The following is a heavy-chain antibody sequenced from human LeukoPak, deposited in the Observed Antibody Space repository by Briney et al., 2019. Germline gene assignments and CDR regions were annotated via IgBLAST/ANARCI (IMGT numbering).Heavy chain of an antibody. CDR2: ISGSGGST. J-gene: IGHJ4*02. Sequence: PGGSLRLSCAASGFTFSSYAMSEVRQAPGKGLDWVSAISGSGGSTYYADSVKGRFTISRDNSKNTLYLQMNSLRAEDTAVYYCAKRNYGSGSYVGGFDYWGQGTLVTVSS. D-gene: IGHD3-10*01. V-gene: IGHV3-23*01. CDR3: AKRNYGSGSYVGGFDY. CDR1: GFTFSSYA.